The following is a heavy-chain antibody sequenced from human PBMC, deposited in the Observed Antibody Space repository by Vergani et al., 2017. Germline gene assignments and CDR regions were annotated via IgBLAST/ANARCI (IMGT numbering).Heavy chain of an antibody. D-gene: IGHD1-26*01. CDR1: GGSMSGYY. V-gene: IGHV4-34*10. Sequence: QVRLQESGPGLVKPSETLSLTCSVSGGSMSGYYWSWIRQPPGKELEWIGEINHSGTINYNPTLKSPFNVSIDTSRDHFSLKLRSVSAADTAVYFCARRAERWETLLRDDFDVWGQGTFVTVSP. CDR2: INHSGTI. J-gene: IGHJ3*01. CDR3: ARRAERWETLLRDDFDV.